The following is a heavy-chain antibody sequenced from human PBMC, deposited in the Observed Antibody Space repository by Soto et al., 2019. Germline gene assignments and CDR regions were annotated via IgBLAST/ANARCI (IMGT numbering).Heavy chain of an antibody. CDR1: GGSISSYY. CDR3: ARHVSGWPATFDS. Sequence: PSETLSLTCTVTGGSISSYYWSWIRQPPGKGLEWIGYIFYRGSTNYNPSLKSRVTISVDTSENQFSLKLNSVTAADTAVYYGARHVSGWPATFDSWGQGTLVTVSS. D-gene: IGHD6-19*01. CDR2: IFYRGST. V-gene: IGHV4-59*08. J-gene: IGHJ4*02.